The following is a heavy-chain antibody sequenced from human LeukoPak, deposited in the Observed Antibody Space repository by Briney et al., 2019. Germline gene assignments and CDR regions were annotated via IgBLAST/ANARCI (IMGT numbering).Heavy chain of an antibody. CDR3: ARALQQDFYYGMDV. CDR1: GGSISSGGYY. J-gene: IGHJ6*02. D-gene: IGHD4-11*01. V-gene: IGHV4-31*03. Sequence: SETLSLTCTVSGGSISSGGYYWSWIRQHPGKGLEWIGYIYYSGSTYYNPSLKSRVTISVDTSKNQFSLKLSSVTAADTAVYYCARALQQDFYYGMDVWGQGTTVTVSS. CDR2: IYYSGST.